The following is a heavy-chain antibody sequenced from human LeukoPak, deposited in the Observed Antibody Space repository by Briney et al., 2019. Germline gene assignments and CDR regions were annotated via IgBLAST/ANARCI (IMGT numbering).Heavy chain of an antibody. CDR1: GFTFSDYW. CDR3: ARDRLTRYCSGAYCFGDFDS. D-gene: IGHD2-15*01. CDR2: IKQDGSEK. Sequence: GGSLRLSCAASGFTFSDYWMSWVRQAPGKGLEWVANIKQDGSEKHYVDSAKGRFTISRDNAKNSLYLQMNSLRAEDTAVYYCARDRLTRYCSGAYCFGDFDSWAQGTLVTVSS. V-gene: IGHV3-7*04. J-gene: IGHJ4*02.